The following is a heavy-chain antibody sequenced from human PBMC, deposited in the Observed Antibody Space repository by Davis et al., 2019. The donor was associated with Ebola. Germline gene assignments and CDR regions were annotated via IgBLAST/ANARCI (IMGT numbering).Heavy chain of an antibody. J-gene: IGHJ6*02. D-gene: IGHD6-6*01. CDR3: ARLRYSSSSGYYYYGMDV. V-gene: IGHV5-51*01. CDR1: GYSFTSYW. Sequence: GESLKISCKGSGYSFTSYWIGWVRQMPGKGLEWMGIIYPGDSDTRYSPSFQGQVTIPADKSISTAYLQWSSLKASDTAMYYCARLRYSSSSGYYYYGMDVWGQGTMVTVSS. CDR2: IYPGDSDT.